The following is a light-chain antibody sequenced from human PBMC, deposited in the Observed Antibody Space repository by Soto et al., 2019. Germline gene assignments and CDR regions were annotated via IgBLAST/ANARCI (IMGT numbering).Light chain of an antibody. CDR2: RNN. CDR3: NSYTSINPRV. V-gene: IGLV1-47*01. J-gene: IGLJ1*01. Sequence: QSVLTQPPSASGTPGQRVTISCSGSSSNIGSNYVYWYQQLPGTAPKLLIYRNNQRPSGVPDRFSGSKSGTSASLAISGLQAEDEADYYCNSYTSINPRVFGTGTKLTVL. CDR1: SSNIGSNY.